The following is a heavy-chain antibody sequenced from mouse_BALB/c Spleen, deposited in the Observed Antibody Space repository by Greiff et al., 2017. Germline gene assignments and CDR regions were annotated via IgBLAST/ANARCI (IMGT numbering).Heavy chain of an antibody. Sequence: EVQLQQTGPELVKPGASVKISCKASGYSFTDYIMLWVKQSHGKSLEWIGNINPYYGSTSYNLKFKGKATLTVDKSSSTAYMQLNSLTSEDSAVYYCARRYPLYAMDYWGQGTSVTVSS. CDR3: ARRYPLYAMDY. V-gene: IGHV1-39*01. CDR2: INPYYGST. D-gene: IGHD5-1-1*01. CDR1: GYSFTDYI. J-gene: IGHJ4*01.